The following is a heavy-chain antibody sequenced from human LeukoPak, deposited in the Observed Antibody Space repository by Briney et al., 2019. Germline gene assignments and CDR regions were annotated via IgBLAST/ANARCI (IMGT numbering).Heavy chain of an antibody. CDR2: IKSKTDGGTT. V-gene: IGHV3-15*01. CDR3: TTTYYYDSSGYYMDY. Sequence: PGGSLRLSCAASGFTFSNAWMSWLRQAPGKGLEWVGRIKSKTDGGTTDYAAPVKGRFTISRDDSKNTLYLQMNSLKTEDTAVYYCTTTYYYDSSGYYMDYWGQGTLVTVSS. J-gene: IGHJ4*02. CDR1: GFTFSNAW. D-gene: IGHD3-22*01.